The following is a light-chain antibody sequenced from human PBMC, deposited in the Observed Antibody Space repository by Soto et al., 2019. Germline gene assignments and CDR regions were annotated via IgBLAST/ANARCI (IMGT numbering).Light chain of an antibody. CDR2: QVT. J-gene: IGLJ2*01. V-gene: IGLV2-14*01. Sequence: QSVLTQPASVSGSPGQSITISCTGTSSDVGNYKYVSWYQEHPGKAPRLIIYQVTNRPSGVSNRFSGSKSGNTASLTISGLQAEDEADYYCTSFSTGSSYVIFGGGTKATVL. CDR3: TSFSTGSSYVI. CDR1: SSDVGNYKY.